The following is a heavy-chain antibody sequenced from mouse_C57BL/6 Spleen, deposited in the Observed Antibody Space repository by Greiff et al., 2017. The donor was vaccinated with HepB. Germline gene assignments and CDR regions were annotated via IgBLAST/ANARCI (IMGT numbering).Heavy chain of an antibody. CDR1: GFSLTSYG. Sequence: VQLQQSGPGLVQPSQSLSITCTVSGFSLTSYGVHWVRQSPGKGLEWLGVIWSGGSTDYNAAFISRLSISKDNSKSQVFLKMNSLQADDTAIYYCARKYDYDEWYFDVWGTGTTVTVSS. V-gene: IGHV2-2*01. D-gene: IGHD2-4*01. CDR3: ARKYDYDEWYFDV. J-gene: IGHJ1*03. CDR2: IWSGGST.